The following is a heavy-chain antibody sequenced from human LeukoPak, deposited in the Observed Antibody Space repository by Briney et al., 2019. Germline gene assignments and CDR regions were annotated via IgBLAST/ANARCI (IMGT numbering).Heavy chain of an antibody. J-gene: IGHJ3*01. CDR3: ARGEKPFLERFLDTFDV. CDR2: TYYRGSA. CDR1: GVSMTSGSYY. D-gene: IGHD3-3*02. Sequence: PSETLSLTCTVSGVSMTSGSYYWSWIRHHPGKGLEWIGLTYYRGSADYNPSLRSRVTITVASAETQFSLKLCSVTAAATVVYYRARGEKPFLERFLDTFDVWGQGTVVTVSS. V-gene: IGHV4-31*03.